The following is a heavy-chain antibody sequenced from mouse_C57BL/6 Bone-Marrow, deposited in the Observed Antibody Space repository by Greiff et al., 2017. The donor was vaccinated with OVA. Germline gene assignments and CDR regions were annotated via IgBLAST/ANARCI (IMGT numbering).Heavy chain of an antibody. D-gene: IGHD4-1*01. CDR1: GFTFSDYY. J-gene: IGHJ1*03. CDR3: ASERLGLYWYFDV. CDR2: INYDGSST. V-gene: IGHV5-16*01. Sequence: EVKLVESEGGLVQPGSSMKLSCTASGFTFSDYYMAWVRQVPEKGLEWVANINYDGSSTYYLDSLKSRFIISRDNAKNILYLQMSSLKSEDTATYDGASERLGLYWYFDVWGTGTTVTVSS.